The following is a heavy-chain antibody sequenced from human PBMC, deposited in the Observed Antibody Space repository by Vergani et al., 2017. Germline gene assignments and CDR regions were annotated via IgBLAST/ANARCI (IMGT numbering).Heavy chain of an antibody. J-gene: IGHJ4*02. CDR1: GGSISSSSYY. Sequence: QLQLQESGPGLVKPSETLSLTCTVSGGSISSSSYYWGWIRQPPGKGLEWIGSIDYSGSTYYNPSLKSRVTISVDTSKNQFSLKLSSVTAADTAVYYCARHVGSSGRDYWGQGTLVTVSS. D-gene: IGHD6-19*01. V-gene: IGHV4-39*01. CDR3: ARHVGSSGRDY. CDR2: IDYSGST.